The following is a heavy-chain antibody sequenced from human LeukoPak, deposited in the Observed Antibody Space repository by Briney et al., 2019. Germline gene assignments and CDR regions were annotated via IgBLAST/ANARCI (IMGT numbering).Heavy chain of an antibody. CDR1: KFNFRYYS. D-gene: IGHD2-15*01. CDR2: ISSGSSVT. J-gene: IGHJ4*02. Sequence: GGSLRLSCVASKFNFRYYSMNWVRRTPGKGLEWISYISSGSSVTNYADSVEGRFTISRDNAKNSLFLQMSNLRAEDTAVYYCTWGAYWSGDDKFLIDYWGQGTLVSVSS. CDR3: TWGAYWSGDDKFLIDY. V-gene: IGHV3-48*01.